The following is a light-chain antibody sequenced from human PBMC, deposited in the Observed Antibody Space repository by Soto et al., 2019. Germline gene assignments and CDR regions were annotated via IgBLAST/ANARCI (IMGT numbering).Light chain of an antibody. CDR1: SSDVGGYYV. V-gene: IGLV2-14*03. J-gene: IGLJ2*01. CDR3: HSYTSTRNVVI. Sequence: QSALTQPASVSGAPGQSVTISCTGTSSDVGGYYVVPWYQQLPGKAPKLIINDVTNRPSGVPDRFSGSKSGTTASLSISGLQAEDEADYYCHSYTSTRNVVIFGGGTKLTVL. CDR2: DVT.